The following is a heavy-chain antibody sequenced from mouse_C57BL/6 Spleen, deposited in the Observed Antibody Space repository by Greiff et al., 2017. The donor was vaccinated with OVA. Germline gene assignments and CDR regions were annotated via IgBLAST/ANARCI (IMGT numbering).Heavy chain of an antibody. CDR1: GFTFSSYA. J-gene: IGHJ2*01. Sequence: EVQRVESGEGLVKPGGSLKLSCAASGFTFSSYAMSWVRQTPEKRLEWVAYISSGGDYIYYADTVKGRFTISRDNARNTLYLQMSSLKSEDTAMYYCTRDSITTVVATDYFDYWGQGTTLTVSS. CDR3: TRDSITTVVATDYFDY. CDR2: ISSGGDYI. V-gene: IGHV5-9-1*02. D-gene: IGHD1-1*01.